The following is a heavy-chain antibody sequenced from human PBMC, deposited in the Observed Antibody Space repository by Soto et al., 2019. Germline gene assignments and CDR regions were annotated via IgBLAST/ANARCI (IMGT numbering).Heavy chain of an antibody. CDR1: GYKFTTYF. Sequence: GASVKVSCKASGYKFTTYFIHWVRQAPGQGLEWMGMIHPSGDTGYAQKFRGRVTMTIDTSTTTAYMELRNLTSEDTAVYFSVRGYCTTSPCSGDFRFLGQLTRVTVCS. CDR3: VRGYCTTSPCSGDFRF. V-gene: IGHV1-46*01. D-gene: IGHD2-15*01. CDR2: IHPSGDT. J-gene: IGHJ1*01.